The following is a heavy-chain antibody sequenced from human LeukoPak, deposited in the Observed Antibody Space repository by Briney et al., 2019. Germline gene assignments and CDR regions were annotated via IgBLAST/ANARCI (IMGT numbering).Heavy chain of an antibody. Sequence: SQTLSLTCAVSGVSISSGGYSWSWIRQPPGKGLEWIGYIYYSGSTYYNPSLKSRVTISVDTSKNQFSLKLSSVTAADTAVYYCARDVGATPGYFDYWGQGTLVTVSS. CDR3: ARDVGATPGYFDY. CDR2: IYYSGST. J-gene: IGHJ4*02. CDR1: GVSISSGGYS. V-gene: IGHV4-30-4*07. D-gene: IGHD1-26*01.